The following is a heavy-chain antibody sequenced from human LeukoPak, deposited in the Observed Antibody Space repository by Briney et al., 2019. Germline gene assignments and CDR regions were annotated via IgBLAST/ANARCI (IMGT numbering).Heavy chain of an antibody. CDR3: ARRRYYDSTGYLD. D-gene: IGHD3-22*01. CDR2: IYYTGRT. Sequence: SETLSLICTVSGGYISSSSYYWGWIRQPPGKGLEWIGDIYYTGRTYYNSSLKSRLTASIDTSKNQFSLNLASLTAADTAVYYCARRRYYDSTGYLDWGQGTLITVSS. J-gene: IGHJ1*01. CDR1: GGYISSSSYY. V-gene: IGHV4-39*01.